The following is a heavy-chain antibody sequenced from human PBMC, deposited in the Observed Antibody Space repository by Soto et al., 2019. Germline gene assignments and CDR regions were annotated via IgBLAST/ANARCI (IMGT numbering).Heavy chain of an antibody. D-gene: IGHD3-22*01. CDR3: ARAPMIENAFDI. V-gene: IGHV1-3*01. CDR1: GYTFTSYA. Sequence: QVQLVQSGAEVKKPGASVKVSCKASGYTFTSYAMHWVRQAPGQRLEWMGWINAGNGNTKYSQKFQGRVTITRDTSASTAYMELSSLRSEDTAVYYCARAPMIENAFDIWGQGTMVTVSS. CDR2: INAGNGNT. J-gene: IGHJ3*02.